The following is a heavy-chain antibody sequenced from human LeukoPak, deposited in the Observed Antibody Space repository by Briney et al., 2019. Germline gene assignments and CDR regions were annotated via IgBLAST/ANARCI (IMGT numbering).Heavy chain of an antibody. Sequence: PGGSLRLSCAASGFTFSSYGMSWVRQAPGKGLEWVSGISGGGDRISYADSVKGRFTISKNTSKNTLYLQLNSLRAGDTAIYYCAKTEYIYGSGSYFQDYWGQGTLVTVSS. CDR1: GFTFSSYG. V-gene: IGHV3-23*01. D-gene: IGHD3-10*01. CDR2: ISGGGDRI. CDR3: AKTEYIYGSGSYFQDY. J-gene: IGHJ4*02.